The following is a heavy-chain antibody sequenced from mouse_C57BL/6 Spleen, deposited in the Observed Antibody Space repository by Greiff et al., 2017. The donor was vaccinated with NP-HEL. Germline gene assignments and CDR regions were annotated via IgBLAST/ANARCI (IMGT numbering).Heavy chain of an antibody. CDR1: GYTFTDHT. J-gene: IGHJ2*01. CDR3: TRRNWDGIFDY. D-gene: IGHD4-1*01. Sequence: QVQLQQSDAGLVKPGASVKISCKVSGYTFTDHTIHWLKQRPEQGLVWIGYIFPRDGSTKYNEKFKGKTTLTADTSSSTAYMQLNSLTSEDSAVYFGTRRNWDGIFDYWGQGTTLTVSS. CDR2: IFPRDGST. V-gene: IGHV1-78*01.